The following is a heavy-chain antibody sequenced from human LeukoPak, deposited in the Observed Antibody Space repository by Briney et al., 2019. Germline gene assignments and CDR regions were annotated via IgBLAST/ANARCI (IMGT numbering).Heavy chain of an antibody. V-gene: IGHV4-59*01. CDR3: ARGGGYFNY. CDR1: GGSISSDY. J-gene: IGHJ4*02. CDR2: IYFSGST. Sequence: SETLSLACTVSGGSISSDYWSWIRQPPGKGLEWIGYIYFSGSTNYNPSLKSRVTISVDTSKTQLSLKLSSVTAADTAVYYCARGGGYFNYWGQGTLVTVSS. D-gene: IGHD3-16*01.